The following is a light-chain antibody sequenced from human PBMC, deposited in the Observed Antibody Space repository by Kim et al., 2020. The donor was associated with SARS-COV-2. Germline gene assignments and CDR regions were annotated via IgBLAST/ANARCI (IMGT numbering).Light chain of an antibody. CDR2: GNS. J-gene: IGLJ3*02. Sequence: QGVTISCTGSSSNIGAGYDVHWYQQLPGPAPKLLIYGNSNRPSGVPDRFSGSKSGTSASLAITGLQAEDEADYYCQSYDSSLSGWVFGGGTQLTVL. CDR3: QSYDSSLSGWV. CDR1: SSNIGAGYD. V-gene: IGLV1-40*01.